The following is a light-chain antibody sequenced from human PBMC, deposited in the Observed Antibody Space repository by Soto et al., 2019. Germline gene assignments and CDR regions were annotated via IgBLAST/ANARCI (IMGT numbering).Light chain of an antibody. CDR2: GAS. V-gene: IGKV3-20*01. J-gene: IGKJ4*01. Sequence: EIVLTQSPGTLSLSPGERATLSCRASQSVSSSYLAWYQQKPGQAPRLLIYGASSRATGIPDRFSGSGSGTDFTLTISRLEPEDFAVYYCQQYGSSPQFTVGGGTKVEIK. CDR1: QSVSSSY. CDR3: QQYGSSPQFT.